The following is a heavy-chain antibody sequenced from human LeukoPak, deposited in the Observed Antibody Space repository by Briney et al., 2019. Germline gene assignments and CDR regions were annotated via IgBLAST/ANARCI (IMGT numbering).Heavy chain of an antibody. CDR2: IGGTGVRT. Sequence: GGSLRLSCASSGFTFSSYAMSWVRQAPGKGLEWVSTIGGTGVRTYYADSVKGRFTISRDNSKNTLYLQINSLRADDTAVFYCARVRGGSGRSYAADAFDIWGQGTMVTVSS. D-gene: IGHD1-26*01. CDR3: ARVRGGSGRSYAADAFDI. V-gene: IGHV3-23*01. J-gene: IGHJ3*02. CDR1: GFTFSSYA.